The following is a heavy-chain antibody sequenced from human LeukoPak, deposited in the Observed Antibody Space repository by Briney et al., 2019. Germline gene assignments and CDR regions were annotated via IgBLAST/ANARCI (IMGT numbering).Heavy chain of an antibody. Sequence: GGSLRLSCAASGFTFTSAWMNWVRQASGKGLEWVGRIKSKADGATTDYAAPVKGRFTISRDDSKNPLYLQMNSLRAEDTAVYYCAKNMVRGVIMSSSFDYWGQGTLVTVSS. CDR2: IKSKADGATT. D-gene: IGHD3-10*01. CDR1: GFTFTSAW. J-gene: IGHJ4*02. CDR3: AKNMVRGVIMSSSFDY. V-gene: IGHV3-15*01.